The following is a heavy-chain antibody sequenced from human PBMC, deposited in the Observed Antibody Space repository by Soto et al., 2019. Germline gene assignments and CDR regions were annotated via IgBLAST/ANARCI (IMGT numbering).Heavy chain of an antibody. V-gene: IGHV3-7*01. CDR1: GFTFSTYW. Sequence: EVQMVESGGGLVQPGGSLRLSCAASGFTFSTYWMSWVRQAPGKGLEWVANIKHDGSEKYYVDSVKGRFTISRDNGKNSLYLQMDSLRPEDTAVYFCARFDAYSSSWSFDYWGQGTLVTVSS. D-gene: IGHD6-13*01. CDR3: ARFDAYSSSWSFDY. CDR2: IKHDGSEK. J-gene: IGHJ4*02.